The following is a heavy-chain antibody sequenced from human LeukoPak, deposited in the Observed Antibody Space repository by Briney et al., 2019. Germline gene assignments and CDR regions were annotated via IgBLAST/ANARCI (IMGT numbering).Heavy chain of an antibody. D-gene: IGHD3/OR15-3a*01. CDR1: GFTFSDNY. CDR2: ISYDGSNK. J-gene: IGHJ5*02. CDR3: ARGLVRPLLKNWFDP. V-gene: IGHV3-30-3*01. Sequence: PGGSLRLSCAASGFTFSDNYMSWIRQAPGKGLEWLAVISYDGSNKYYADSVKGRFTISRDNSKNTLYLQMNSLRAEDTAVYYCARGLVRPLLKNWFDPWGQGTLVTVSS.